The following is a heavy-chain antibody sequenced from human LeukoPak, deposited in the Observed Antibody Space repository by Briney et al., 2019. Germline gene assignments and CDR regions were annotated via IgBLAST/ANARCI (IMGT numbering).Heavy chain of an antibody. Sequence: SETLSLTCAVYGGSFSGYYWSWIRQPPGKGLEWIGEINHSGSTNYNPSLKSRVTISVDTSKNQFSLKLSSVTAADTAVYYCARARNYYDSSGFYYEGDAFDIWGQGTMVTVSS. CDR2: INHSGST. J-gene: IGHJ3*02. CDR3: ARARNYYDSSGFYYEGDAFDI. D-gene: IGHD3-22*01. V-gene: IGHV4-34*01. CDR1: GGSFSGYY.